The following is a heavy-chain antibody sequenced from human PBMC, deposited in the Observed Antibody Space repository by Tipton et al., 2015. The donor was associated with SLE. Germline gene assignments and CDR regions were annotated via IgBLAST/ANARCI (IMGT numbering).Heavy chain of an antibody. CDR3: TPGDYYFDY. Sequence: SLRLSCAASGFTFSSYSMSWVRQAPGKGLEWVGFIRSKAYGGTTEYAASVKGRFTISRDDSKSIAYLQMNGLKTEDTAVYYCTPGDYYFDYWGQGTLVTVSS. J-gene: IGHJ4*02. CDR2: IRSKAYGGTT. CDR1: GFTFSSYS. V-gene: IGHV3-49*04. D-gene: IGHD2-21*02.